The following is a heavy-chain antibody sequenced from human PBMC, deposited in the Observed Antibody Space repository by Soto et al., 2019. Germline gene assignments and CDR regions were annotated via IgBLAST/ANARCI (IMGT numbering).Heavy chain of an antibody. Sequence: GESLKISCAASGFTFSSFHMNWVRQAPGEGLEWVSSISRNGNYIYYAASVKGRLTISRDNAENSLFLQMNSLRAEETAVYYCARVFGVSSRPRGYYYYYMDVWGKGTTVTVSS. J-gene: IGHJ6*03. V-gene: IGHV3-21*01. CDR1: GFTFSSFH. D-gene: IGHD3-3*01. CDR2: ISRNGNYI. CDR3: ARVFGVSSRPRGYYYYYMDV.